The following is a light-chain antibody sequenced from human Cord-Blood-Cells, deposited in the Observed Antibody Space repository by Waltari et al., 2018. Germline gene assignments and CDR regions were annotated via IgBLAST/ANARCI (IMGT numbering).Light chain of an antibody. CDR2: AAS. J-gene: IGKJ3*01. V-gene: IGKV1-9*01. CDR3: QQLNSYPLFT. CDR1: QGISSY. Sequence: DIQLTQSPSFLSASVGDRFTITCRASQGISSYLAWYQQKPGKAPKLLIYAASTLQSGVTSRFSGSGSGTEFTLTISSLQPEDFATYYCQQLNSYPLFTFGPGTKVDIQ.